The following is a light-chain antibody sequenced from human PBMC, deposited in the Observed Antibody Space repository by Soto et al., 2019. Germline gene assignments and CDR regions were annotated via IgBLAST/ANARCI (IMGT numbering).Light chain of an antibody. V-gene: IGKV3-20*01. CDR3: QQYGSSPRT. CDR1: QSVSNNY. J-gene: IGKJ1*01. CDR2: GAS. Sequence: EILLTQSPGTLSLSPVERSTLSCMASQSVSNNYLAWYQQKPGQAPRLLIYGASSRATGIPDRFSGSGSGTDFTLTISRLEPEDFAVYYCQQYGSSPRTFGQGTKVDI.